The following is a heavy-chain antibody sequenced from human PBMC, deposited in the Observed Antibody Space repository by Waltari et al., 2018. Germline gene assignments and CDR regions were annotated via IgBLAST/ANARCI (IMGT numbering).Heavy chain of an antibody. Sequence: QVQLVQSGAEVKKPGASVKVYCKASGYTFTSYYMHCVRQSPGQGLEWMGIINPSGGSTSYAQKFQGRVTMTRETSTSTVYMELSSLRSEDTAVYYCARVDSSSWYDGYWGQGTLVTVSS. CDR2: INPSGGST. D-gene: IGHD6-13*01. CDR1: GYTFTSYY. V-gene: IGHV1-46*01. CDR3: ARVDSSSWYDGY. J-gene: IGHJ4*02.